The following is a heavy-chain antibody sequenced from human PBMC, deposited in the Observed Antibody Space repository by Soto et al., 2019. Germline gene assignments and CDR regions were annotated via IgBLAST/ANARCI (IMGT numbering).Heavy chain of an antibody. CDR1: GYSFTSYW. CDR2: IYPGDPDT. J-gene: IGHJ4*02. Sequence: PGEPLKISCKGSGYSFTSYWIGWVRQMPGKGLEWMGIIYPGDPDTRYSPSFQGQVTISADKSISTAYLQWSSLKASDTAMYYCARLPDYVSPSAFIDYWGQGTLVTVSS. V-gene: IGHV5-51*01. CDR3: ARLPDYVSPSAFIDY. D-gene: IGHD3-10*02.